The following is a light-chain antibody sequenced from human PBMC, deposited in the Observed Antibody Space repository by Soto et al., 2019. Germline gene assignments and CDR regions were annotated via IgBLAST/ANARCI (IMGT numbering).Light chain of an antibody. V-gene: IGLV3-25*02. CDR3: QSADSSGTAWV. CDR1: ALPKQY. CDR2: KDS. Sequence: SYELTQPPSVSVSPGQTARITCSGDALPKQYAYWYQQKPGQAPVLVIYKDSERPSGIPERFSVSSSGTTVTLTISGVQAEDEADYYCQSADSSGTAWVFGGGTQLTVL. J-gene: IGLJ3*02.